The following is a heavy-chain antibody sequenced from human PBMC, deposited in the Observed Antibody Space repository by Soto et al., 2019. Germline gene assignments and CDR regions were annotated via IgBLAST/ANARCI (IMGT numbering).Heavy chain of an antibody. CDR3: AKEFVWGPPYYFDY. D-gene: IGHD3-16*01. Sequence: PGGSLRLSCAASGFTFSSYCMHWVRQAPGKGLEWVAVISYDGSNKYYADYVKGRFTISRDNSKNTLYLQMNSLRAEDTAVYYCAKEFVWGPPYYFDYWGQGTLVTVSS. CDR2: ISYDGSNK. J-gene: IGHJ4*02. CDR1: GFTFSSYC. V-gene: IGHV3-30*18.